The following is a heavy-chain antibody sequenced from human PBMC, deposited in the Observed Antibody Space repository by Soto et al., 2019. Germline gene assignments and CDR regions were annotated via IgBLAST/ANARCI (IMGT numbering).Heavy chain of an antibody. CDR1: GFTFSSYW. D-gene: IGHD3-9*01. Sequence: GGSLRLSCAASGFTFSSYWMHWVHQAPGKGLVWVSRINSDGSSTSYADSVKGRFTISRDNAKNTLYLQMNSLRAEDTAVYYCAREPDYDILTGYWPSPFDYWGQGT. J-gene: IGHJ4*02. V-gene: IGHV3-74*01. CDR3: AREPDYDILTGYWPSPFDY. CDR2: INSDGSST.